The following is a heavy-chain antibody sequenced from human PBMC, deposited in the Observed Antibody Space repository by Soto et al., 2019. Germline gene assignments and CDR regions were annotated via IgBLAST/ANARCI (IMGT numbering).Heavy chain of an antibody. D-gene: IGHD1-7*01. CDR2: ISYDGSNK. J-gene: IGHJ3*02. CDR1: GFTFSSYA. V-gene: IGHV3-30-3*01. Sequence: GGSLRLSCAASGFTFSSYAMHWVRQAPGKGLEWVAVISYDGSNKYYADSVKGRFTISRDNSKNTLYLQMNSLRAEDTAVYYCARVEGFRRYNWNYFDAFDIWGQGTMVTVSS. CDR3: ARVEGFRRYNWNYFDAFDI.